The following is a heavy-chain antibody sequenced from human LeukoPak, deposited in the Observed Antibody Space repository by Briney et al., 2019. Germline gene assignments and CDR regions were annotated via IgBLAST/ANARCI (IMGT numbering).Heavy chain of an antibody. CDR2: IKEDGSEK. CDR3: ARKSAYCSGGSCSLDY. J-gene: IGHJ4*02. CDR1: GFTFSSYW. Sequence: PGGSLRLSCAASGFTFSSYWMSWVRQAPGKGLEWVANIKEDGSEKNYVDSVKGRLTISRDNAKNSLFLQMNSLRAEDTAVYFCARKSAYCSGGSCSLDYWGQGTLVTVSS. D-gene: IGHD2-15*01. V-gene: IGHV3-7*02.